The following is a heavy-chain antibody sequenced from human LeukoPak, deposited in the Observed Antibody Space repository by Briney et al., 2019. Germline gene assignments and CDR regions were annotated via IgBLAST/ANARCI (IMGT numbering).Heavy chain of an antibody. CDR2: ISSSGSTI. CDR3: ARFRTAMQLWKGYYFDY. D-gene: IGHD5-18*01. J-gene: IGHJ4*02. CDR1: GFIFSSYS. V-gene: IGHV3-48*04. Sequence: PGGSLRLSCAASGFIFSSYSMNWVRQAPGKGLEWVSYISSSGSTIYYADSVKGRFTISRDNAKNSLYLQMNSLRAEDTAVYYCARFRTAMQLWKGYYFDYWGQGTLVTVSS.